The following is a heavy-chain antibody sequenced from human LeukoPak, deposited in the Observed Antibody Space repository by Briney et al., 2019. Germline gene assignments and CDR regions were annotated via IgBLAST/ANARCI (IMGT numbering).Heavy chain of an antibody. CDR3: AKDHLAAAGTPAYFDY. D-gene: IGHD6-13*01. CDR2: ISGSGGST. V-gene: IGHV3-23*01. J-gene: IGHJ4*02. CDR1: GFTFSSYA. Sequence: SGGSLRLSCAASGFTFSSYAMSWVRQAPGKGLEWVSAISGSGGSTYYADSVKGRFTISRDNSKTTLYLQMNSLRAEDTAVYYCAKDHLAAAGTPAYFDYWGQGTLVTVSS.